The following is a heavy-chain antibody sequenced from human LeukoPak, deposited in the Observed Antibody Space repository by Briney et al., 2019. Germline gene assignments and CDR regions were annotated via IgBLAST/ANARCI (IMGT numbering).Heavy chain of an antibody. V-gene: IGHV4-59*08. J-gene: IGHJ4*02. CDR1: GGTISSYY. D-gene: IGHD3-10*01. CDR2: IYYSGST. CDR3: ARHGFGELLRSEFDY. Sequence: SETLSLTCTVSGGTISSYYWSWIRQPPGKGLEWIGYIYYSGSTNYNPSLKSRVTMPVDTSKNQYSLKLSCVTAADTAVYYCARHGFGELLRSEFDYWGRGTLVTVSS.